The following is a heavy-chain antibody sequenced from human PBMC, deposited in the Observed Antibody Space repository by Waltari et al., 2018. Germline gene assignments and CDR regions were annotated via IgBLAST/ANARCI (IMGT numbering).Heavy chain of an antibody. CDR2: ILYSGST. J-gene: IGHJ3*02. D-gene: IGHD3-3*01. CDR3: ARGDFWSAFDI. Sequence: QVQLQESGPGLVKPSETLSLTCTVSSGSISSHSWSWIRQPPGKGLEWIGYILYSGSTNYNPSLKSRVTISVHTSKNQFSLNLSSMTAADTAVYYCARGDFWSAFDIWGQGTMVTVSS. CDR1: SGSISSHS. V-gene: IGHV4-59*11.